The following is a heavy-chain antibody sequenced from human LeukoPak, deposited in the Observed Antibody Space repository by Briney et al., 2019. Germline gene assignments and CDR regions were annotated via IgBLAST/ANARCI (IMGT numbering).Heavy chain of an antibody. CDR3: ARGSGSFEDYYYYYYMDV. Sequence: GGSLRLSCAASGFTVSSNCMSWVRQAPGKGLEWVSVIYSSGTTYSADSVKGRFTISRDNSKNTLYLQMNSLRADDTAVYYCARGSGSFEDYYYYYYMDVWGKGTTVTVSS. V-gene: IGHV3-53*01. D-gene: IGHD3-10*01. J-gene: IGHJ6*03. CDR2: IYSSGTT. CDR1: GFTVSSNC.